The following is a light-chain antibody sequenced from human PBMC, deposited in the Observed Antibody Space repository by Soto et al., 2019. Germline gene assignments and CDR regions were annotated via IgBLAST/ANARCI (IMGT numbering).Light chain of an antibody. Sequence: QSVLTQPPSASGTPGQRVTISCSGSSSNIGSNYVYWYQQLPGTAPKLLIYRNNQRPSGVADRFSGSKSGTSASLAISVFRSEDEGDYYCAAWDDSLSRRVFGRGTKLTVL. CDR3: AAWDDSLSRRV. J-gene: IGLJ3*02. CDR2: RNN. CDR1: SSNIGSNY. V-gene: IGLV1-47*01.